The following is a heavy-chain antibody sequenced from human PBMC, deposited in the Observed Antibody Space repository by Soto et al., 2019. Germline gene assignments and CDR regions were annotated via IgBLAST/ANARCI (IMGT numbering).Heavy chain of an antibody. V-gene: IGHV4-31*03. J-gene: IGHJ4*02. CDR3: ARGGGVIAPVDF. D-gene: IGHD3-16*02. CDR2: IHYSVTT. CDR1: GGSISGGRYY. Sequence: QVQLQESGPGLVKASQTLSLTCTVSGGSISGGRYYWGWIRQQPGKGLEWIGNIHYSVTTHYNPSLKSRFTISIDTSKNNFSLKLRSVTAADTAMYFCARGGGVIAPVDFWGQGTLVTVSS.